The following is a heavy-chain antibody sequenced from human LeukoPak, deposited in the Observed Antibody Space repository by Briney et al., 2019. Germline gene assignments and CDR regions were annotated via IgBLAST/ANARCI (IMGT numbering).Heavy chain of an antibody. CDR3: ARETGHNWFDP. J-gene: IGHJ5*02. CDR1: GGSISSYY. Sequence: SETLSLTCIVSGGSISSYYWSWIRQPPGKGLEWIGCIYYSGSTNYNPSLKSRVTISVDTSKNQFSLKLSSVTAADTAVYYCARETGHNWFDPWGQGTLVTVSS. CDR2: IYYSGST. D-gene: IGHD1-14*01. V-gene: IGHV4-59*01.